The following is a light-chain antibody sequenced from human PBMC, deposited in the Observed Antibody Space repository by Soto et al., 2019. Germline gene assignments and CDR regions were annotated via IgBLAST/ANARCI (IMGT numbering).Light chain of an antibody. J-gene: IGLJ2*01. V-gene: IGLV3-21*04. CDR2: FDS. CDR3: HVCDKSSDHVV. CDR1: NLGSKS. Sequence: SYELTQPPSVSEAPGKTARITCGGNNLGSKSVNWYQQRPGQAPVLVIYFDSDRPSGIPERFSGSNSGNTSTLTISRGEAGDEAGYFCHVCDKSSDHVVFGGATKLTVL.